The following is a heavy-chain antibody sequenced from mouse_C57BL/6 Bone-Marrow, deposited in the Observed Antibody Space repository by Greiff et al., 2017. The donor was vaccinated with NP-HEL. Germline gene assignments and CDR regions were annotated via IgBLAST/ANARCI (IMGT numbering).Heavy chain of an antibody. D-gene: IGHD1-1*01. Sequence: QVQLKESGPGLVQPSQSLSITCTVSGFSLTSYGVHWDRQSPGKGLEWLGVIWSGGSTDYNAAFISRLSISKDNSKSQVFFKMNSLQADDTAIYYCARNRIYYGSSLDYWGQGTTLTVSS. CDR2: IWSGGST. CDR3: ARNRIYYGSSLDY. J-gene: IGHJ2*01. V-gene: IGHV2-2*01. CDR1: GFSLTSYG.